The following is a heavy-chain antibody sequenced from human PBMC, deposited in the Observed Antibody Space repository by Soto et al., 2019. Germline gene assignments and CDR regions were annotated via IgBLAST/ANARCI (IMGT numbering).Heavy chain of an antibody. J-gene: IGHJ3*02. CDR1: GGSISSSSYY. CDR2: IYYSGST. V-gene: IGHV4-39*01. Sequence: SETLSLTCTVSGGSISSSSYYWGWIRQPPGKGLEWIGSIYYSGSTYYNPSLKSRVTISVDTSKNQFSLKLSSVTAADTAVYYCARLYSTVTGDAFDIWGQGTMVTVSS. D-gene: IGHD4-17*01. CDR3: ARLYSTVTGDAFDI.